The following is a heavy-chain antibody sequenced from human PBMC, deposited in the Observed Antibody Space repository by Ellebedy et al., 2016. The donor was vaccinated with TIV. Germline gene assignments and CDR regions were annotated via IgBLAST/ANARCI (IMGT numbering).Heavy chain of an antibody. D-gene: IGHD1-14*01. J-gene: IGHJ4*02. CDR1: GYSFSSYW. CDR2: VYPGDSDT. Sequence: GESLKISCKGFGYSFSSYWIAWVRQMPGKGLEWMGNVYPGDSDTRYSPSFEGQVTMSADKSISTAYLQWSSLKASDTAMYDCARRTTDSGTDFWGQGTLVIVSS. CDR3: ARRTTDSGTDF. V-gene: IGHV5-51*01.